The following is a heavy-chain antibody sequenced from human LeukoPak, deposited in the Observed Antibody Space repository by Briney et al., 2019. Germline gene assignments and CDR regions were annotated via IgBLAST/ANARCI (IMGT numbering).Heavy chain of an antibody. CDR3: ARDTVRGVITN. CDR1: GYAFNTFG. Sequence: GASVKVSCKASGYAFNTFGISWLRQAPGQGLEWMGGIIPIFGTANYAQKFQGRVTITADESTSTAYMELSSLRSEDTAVYYCARDTVRGVITNWGQGTLVTVSS. D-gene: IGHD3-10*01. J-gene: IGHJ4*02. CDR2: IIPIFGTA. V-gene: IGHV1-69*13.